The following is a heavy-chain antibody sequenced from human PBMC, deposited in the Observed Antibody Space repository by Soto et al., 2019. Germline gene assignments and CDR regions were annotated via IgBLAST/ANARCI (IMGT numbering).Heavy chain of an antibody. CDR2: IYYSGST. J-gene: IGHJ4*02. CDR1: GGSIISGGYY. D-gene: IGHD3-3*01. V-gene: IGHV4-30-4*01. Sequence: SETLSLTCTVSGGSIISGGYYWSWIRQPPGKGLEWIGYIYYSGSTYYNPSLKSRVTISVDTSKNQFSLKLSSVTAADTAVYYCASSNFWSGYSIFDYWGQGTLVTVSS. CDR3: ASSNFWSGYSIFDY.